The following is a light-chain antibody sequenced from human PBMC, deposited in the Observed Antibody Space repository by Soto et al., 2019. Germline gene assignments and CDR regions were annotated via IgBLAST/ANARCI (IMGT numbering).Light chain of an antibody. CDR1: QTLSSW. J-gene: IGKJ1*01. CDR2: EAS. Sequence: DIQMTQSPATLSASVGDRVTITCRASQTLSSWLAWYQQTPGKAPKLLIYEASTVKSGVPSRFSGSGSGTEFTLTISILQPDDFTTYYCQHNSRYSKTFGQGTKVEIK. V-gene: IGKV1-5*03. CDR3: QHNSRYSKT.